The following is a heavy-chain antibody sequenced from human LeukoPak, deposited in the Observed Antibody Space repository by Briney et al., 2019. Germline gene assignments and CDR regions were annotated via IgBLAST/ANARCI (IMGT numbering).Heavy chain of an antibody. CDR2: IRSESSGT. J-gene: IGHJ4*02. V-gene: IGHV3-48*01. Sequence: GGSLRLSCAASGFTFSSYAMNWVRQAPGKELEWISDIRSESSGTTYADSVRGRFTISRDNAENSLYLQINSLRADDTAVYYCVRDLNWAFDYWGQGALVTVSS. D-gene: IGHD3-16*01. CDR3: VRDLNWAFDY. CDR1: GFTFSSYA.